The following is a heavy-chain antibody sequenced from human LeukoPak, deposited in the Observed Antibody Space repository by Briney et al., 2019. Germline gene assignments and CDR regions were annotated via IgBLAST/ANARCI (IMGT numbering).Heavy chain of an antibody. CDR2: IIAYNGKT. CDR3: ARVKEIFGSGSYLGDY. CDR1: GYTFNIYY. Sequence: GASVKVSCKASGYTFNIYYIIWVRQAPGQGLEWMGWIIAYNGKTNYAQKRQGRVTMTTDTSTTTAYMELRSLRYDDTAVYYCARVKEIFGSGSYLGDYWGQGTLVTVSS. D-gene: IGHD3-10*01. J-gene: IGHJ4*02. V-gene: IGHV1-18*01.